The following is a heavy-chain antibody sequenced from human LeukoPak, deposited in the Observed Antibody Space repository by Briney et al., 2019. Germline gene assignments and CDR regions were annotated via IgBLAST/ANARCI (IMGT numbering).Heavy chain of an antibody. CDR1: GYTLTAYY. D-gene: IGHD3-3*01. Sequence: GSVKVSCKASGYTLTAYYMHWGRQAPGQGLEWMGWINPDSGGTNYAQKFRGRVTMTRDTSISTAYMGLSRLRSDETAVYYCARGDFWSGKDVYYYYGMDVWGQGTTVTVSS. CDR2: INPDSGGT. CDR3: ARGDFWSGKDVYYYYGMDV. V-gene: IGHV1-2*02. J-gene: IGHJ6*01.